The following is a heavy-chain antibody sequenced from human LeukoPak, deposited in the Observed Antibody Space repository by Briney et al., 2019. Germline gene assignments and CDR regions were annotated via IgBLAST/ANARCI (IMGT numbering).Heavy chain of an antibody. CDR1: GFTFSSYS. V-gene: IGHV3-21*01. D-gene: IGHD3-3*01. Sequence: GRSPRLSCAASGFTFSSYSMNWVRQAAGKGLELVSSISSSSSYIYYADSVKGRFTISRDNAKNSLSLQMNSLRAEGTAVYYCARAYDFWSGYWPQNEYYFDYWGQGTLVTVSS. CDR2: ISSSSSYI. J-gene: IGHJ4*02. CDR3: ARAYDFWSGYWPQNEYYFDY.